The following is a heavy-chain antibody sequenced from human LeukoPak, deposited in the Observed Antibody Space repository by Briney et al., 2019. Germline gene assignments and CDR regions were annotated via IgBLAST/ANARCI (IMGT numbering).Heavy chain of an antibody. Sequence: ASVKVSCKVSGYTLAASSMHWVRQAPGKGLEWMGGFDPEDGETIYAQKFQGRVTMTEDTSTDPAYMELSSLRSEDTAVYYCATDFQGGYSYYFDYWGQGTLVTVSS. CDR2: FDPEDGET. CDR1: GYTLAASS. CDR3: ATDFQGGYSYYFDY. D-gene: IGHD1-26*01. V-gene: IGHV1-24*01. J-gene: IGHJ4*02.